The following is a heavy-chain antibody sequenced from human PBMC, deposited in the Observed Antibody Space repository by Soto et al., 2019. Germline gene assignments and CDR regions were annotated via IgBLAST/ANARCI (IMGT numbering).Heavy chain of an antibody. D-gene: IGHD3-16*01. CDR3: ARGLSPGGGAFDY. Sequence: ASVKVSCKASGGTFSSYAISWVRQAPGQGLEWMGIINPSGGSTSYAQKFQGRVTMTRDTSTSTVYMELSSLRSEDTAVYYCARGLSPGGGAFDYWGQGTLVTVSS. CDR1: GGTFSSYA. V-gene: IGHV1-46*01. CDR2: INPSGGST. J-gene: IGHJ4*02.